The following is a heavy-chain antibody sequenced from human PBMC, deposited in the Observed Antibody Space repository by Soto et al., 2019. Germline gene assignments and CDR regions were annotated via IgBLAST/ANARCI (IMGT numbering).Heavy chain of an antibody. V-gene: IGHV4-31*03. CDR1: GGSISSGGYY. D-gene: IGHD2-15*01. Sequence: SETLSLTCTVSGGSISSGGYYWSWIRQHPGKGLEGIGYIYYSGSTYYNPSLKSRVTISVDTSKNQFSLKLSSVTAADKAVYYCARAGYCSGGSCPQLWFGPWGQGTLVTVSS. CDR2: IYYSGST. CDR3: ARAGYCSGGSCPQLWFGP. J-gene: IGHJ5*02.